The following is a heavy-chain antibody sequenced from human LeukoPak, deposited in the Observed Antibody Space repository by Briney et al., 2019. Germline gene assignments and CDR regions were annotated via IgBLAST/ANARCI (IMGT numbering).Heavy chain of an antibody. D-gene: IGHD5-24*01. CDR1: GYTFTDYA. J-gene: IGHJ4*02. CDR2: ITTGRGET. CDR3: ARHAIRDGYNGDFDY. V-gene: IGHV1-3*03. Sequence: ASVKVSCKASGYTFTDYALHWVRQAPGQSLEWMGWITTGRGETRYSQEFQRRITFTRDTSASTVYMDLSDLRSEDTAVYYCARHAIRDGYNGDFDYWGQGTLVTVSS.